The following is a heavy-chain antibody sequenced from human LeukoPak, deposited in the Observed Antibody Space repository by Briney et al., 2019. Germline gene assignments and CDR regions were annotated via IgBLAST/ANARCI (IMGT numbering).Heavy chain of an antibody. CDR3: ARSPGADIVVVTAPYYFDY. V-gene: IGHV4-34*01. CDR2: INHSGSI. Sequence: PSETLSLTCAVYGGSFSGYYWSWIRQPPGKGLEWIGEINHSGSIDYNPSLKSRVTISVDTSKNQFSLKLSSVTAADTAVYYCARSPGADIVVVTAPYYFDYWGQGTLVTVSS. D-gene: IGHD2-21*02. J-gene: IGHJ4*02. CDR1: GGSFSGYY.